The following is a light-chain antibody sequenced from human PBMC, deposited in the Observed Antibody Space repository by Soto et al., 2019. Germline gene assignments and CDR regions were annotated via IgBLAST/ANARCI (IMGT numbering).Light chain of an antibody. V-gene: IGKV3-20*01. CDR2: GAS. CDR1: QSVSSY. Sequence: EIVMTQSPATLSVSPGGRAALSCRASQSVSSYLAWYQQKPGQAPRLLIYGASSRATGIPDRFSGSGSGTDFTLTISRLEPEDFAVYYCQQYGSSPITFGQGTRLEIK. J-gene: IGKJ5*01. CDR3: QQYGSSPIT.